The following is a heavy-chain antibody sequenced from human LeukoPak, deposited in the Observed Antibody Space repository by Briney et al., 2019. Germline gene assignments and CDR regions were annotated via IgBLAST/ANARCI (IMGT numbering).Heavy chain of an antibody. V-gene: IGHV3-23*01. Sequence: GGSLRLSCAVSRFTFSAYAMSWVRQAPGQGLEWVSAISANGADTYYADSVKGRFTISRDNSKNTLFLQMTSLRVEDTAVYYCANYRKPQGLDYWGQGTLVTVSS. J-gene: IGHJ4*02. CDR1: RFTFSAYA. D-gene: IGHD1-14*01. CDR2: ISANGADT. CDR3: ANYRKPQGLDY.